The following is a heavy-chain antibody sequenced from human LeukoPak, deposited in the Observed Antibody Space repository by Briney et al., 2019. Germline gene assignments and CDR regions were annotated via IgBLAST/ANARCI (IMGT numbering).Heavy chain of an antibody. V-gene: IGHV4-59*08. J-gene: IGHJ4*02. CDR1: GGSISSSY. Sequence: SETLSFTCTVSGGSISSSYCSWTRQPPGKGLEWIGYIYYSGTTNYNPSLKSRLTISVDTSKNQFSLKLSSVTAADTAVYYCARRGFCSGGTCLTFDLWGQGTLVTVSS. CDR3: ARRGFCSGGTCLTFDL. CDR2: IYYSGTT. D-gene: IGHD2-15*01.